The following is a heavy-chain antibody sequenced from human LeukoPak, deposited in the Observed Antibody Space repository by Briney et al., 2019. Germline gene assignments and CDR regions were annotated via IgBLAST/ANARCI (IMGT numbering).Heavy chain of an antibody. Sequence: ASVKVSCTASGYTFTSYDINWVRQATGQGLEWMGWMNPNSGNTGYAQKFQGRVTMTRNTSISTAYMELSSLRSEDTAVYYCARVRRREYYYDSSGQMAFDIWGQGTMVTVSS. CDR3: ARVRRREYYYDSSGQMAFDI. D-gene: IGHD3-22*01. CDR1: GYTFTSYD. CDR2: MNPNSGNT. V-gene: IGHV1-8*01. J-gene: IGHJ3*02.